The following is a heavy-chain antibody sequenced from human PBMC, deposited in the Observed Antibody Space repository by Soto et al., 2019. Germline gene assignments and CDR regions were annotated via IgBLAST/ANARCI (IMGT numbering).Heavy chain of an antibody. CDR1: GGSIRSGGYY. J-gene: IGHJ4*02. CDR2: FYYSGNT. D-gene: IGHD1-26*01. V-gene: IGHV4-31*03. CDR3: ARAMGAINYFDY. Sequence: QVQLQESGPGLVKPSQTLSLTCTVSGGSIRSGGYYWSWIRQHPGKGLEWIGYFYYSGNTYYNPSLKGRLTISGDTSKTQFALNLSSVTAADTAVYYCARAMGAINYFDYWGQGTLVTVSS.